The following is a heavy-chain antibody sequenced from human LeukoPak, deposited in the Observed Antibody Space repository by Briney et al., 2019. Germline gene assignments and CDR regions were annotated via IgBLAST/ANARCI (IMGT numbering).Heavy chain of an antibody. V-gene: IGHV4-31*03. Sequence: PSETLSLTCTVSGGSISSGGYYWGWIRQHPGKGLEWIGYIYYSGSTYYNPSLKSRVTISVDTSKNQFSLKLSSVTAADTAVYYCARGPGYCSSTSCYEFDYWGQGTLVTVSS. D-gene: IGHD2-2*01. CDR1: GGSISSGGYY. CDR3: ARGPGYCSSTSCYEFDY. CDR2: IYYSGST. J-gene: IGHJ4*02.